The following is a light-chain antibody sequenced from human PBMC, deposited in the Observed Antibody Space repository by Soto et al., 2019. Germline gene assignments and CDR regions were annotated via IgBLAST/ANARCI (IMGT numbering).Light chain of an antibody. CDR3: QQYNNWPPT. V-gene: IGKV3-15*01. CDR2: GAS. Sequence: EIVMTQSPATLSVSPGEXXXXXXXPSQSVSSNLAWYQQKPGQAPRLLIYGASTRATGIPARFSGSGSGTEFTLTISSLQSEDFAVYYCQQYNNWPPTFGQGTKV. CDR1: QSVSSN. J-gene: IGKJ1*01.